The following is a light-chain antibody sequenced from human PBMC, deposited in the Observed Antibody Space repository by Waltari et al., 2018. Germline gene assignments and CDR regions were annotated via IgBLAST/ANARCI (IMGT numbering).Light chain of an antibody. CDR1: SLSSYY. CDR2: DKN. Sequence: SSALTQDPAVSVAMGKTARITCQGDSLSSYYASWYQQRPGQAPILVMYDKNNRPAGVPDRFSGSSSHNTASLTITGAQAEDEAAYYCHSRDASGVAGSFGGGTKLTVL. CDR3: HSRDASGVAGS. V-gene: IGLV3-19*01. J-gene: IGLJ2*01.